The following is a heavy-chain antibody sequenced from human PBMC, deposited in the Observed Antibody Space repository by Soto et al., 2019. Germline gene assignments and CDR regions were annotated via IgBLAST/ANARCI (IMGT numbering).Heavy chain of an antibody. V-gene: IGHV1-69*01. CDR2: IIPIFGTS. Sequence: QVQLVQSGAEVKKPGSSVKVSCKASGGTFSSYAISWVRQAPGQGLEWMGGIIPIFGTSTYAHKFQGRVTLTADESTGTASMELSSLRSEDTAVYYCATSIQSNYGPRPTYSFDYWGQGTLVTVSS. J-gene: IGHJ4*02. D-gene: IGHD3-10*01. CDR1: GGTFSSYA. CDR3: ATSIQSNYGPRPTYSFDY.